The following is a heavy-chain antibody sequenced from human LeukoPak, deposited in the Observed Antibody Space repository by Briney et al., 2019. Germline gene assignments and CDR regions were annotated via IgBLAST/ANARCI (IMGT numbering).Heavy chain of an antibody. CDR2: IRHDGDTK. CDR1: GFPFNAYW. D-gene: IGHD6-13*01. CDR3: ARSLPYGTTWYGRSDF. J-gene: IGHJ4*02. Sequence: GGSLRLSCAASGFPFNAYWMTWVRQAPGKGLEWVANIRHDGDTKYYVDSVKGRFTISRDNAMNSLYLQMNSLRAEDAAIYYCARSLPYGTTWYGRSDFWGQGTLVTVSS. V-gene: IGHV3-7*03.